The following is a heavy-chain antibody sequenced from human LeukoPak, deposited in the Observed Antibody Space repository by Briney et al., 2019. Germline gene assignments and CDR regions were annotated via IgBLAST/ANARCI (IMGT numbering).Heavy chain of an antibody. D-gene: IGHD3-16*01. V-gene: IGHV1-8*01. J-gene: IGHJ5*02. CDR2: MNPNSGNT. CDR1: GYTFTSYD. Sequence: ASVKVSCKASGYTFTSYDINWVRQATGQGLEWMGWMNPNSGNTGYAQKFRGRVTMTRNTSISTAYMELSSLRSEDTAAYYWARGVLGGGFSWFDPWGQGTLVTVSS. CDR3: ARGVLGGGFSWFDP.